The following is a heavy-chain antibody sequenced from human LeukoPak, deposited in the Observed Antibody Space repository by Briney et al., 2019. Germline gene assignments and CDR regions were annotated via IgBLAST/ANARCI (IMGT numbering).Heavy chain of an antibody. CDR1: GFTFSSYA. D-gene: IGHD6-13*01. CDR2: ISWNSGSI. J-gene: IGHJ3*02. Sequence: PGGSLRLSCAASGFTFSSYAMSWVRQAPGKGLEWVSGISWNSGSIGYADSVKGRFTISRGNAKNSLYLQMNSLRAEDTALYYCAKDIAIGYSSSWGTFDIWGQGTMVTVSS. V-gene: IGHV3-9*01. CDR3: AKDIAIGYSSSWGTFDI.